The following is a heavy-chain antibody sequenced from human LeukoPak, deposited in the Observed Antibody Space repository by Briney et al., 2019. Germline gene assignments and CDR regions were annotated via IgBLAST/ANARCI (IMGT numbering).Heavy chain of an antibody. V-gene: IGHV3-23*01. CDR3: AKDWRAAAATYNWFDP. Sequence: GGSLRLSCAASAFSFSSYAMSWARQAPGNGLEWLSSISGSGGSTYYEDSVKGRFTISRDNSKNTLYLQMNSLRAEDTAVYYCAKDWRAAAATYNWFDPWGQGTLVTVSS. J-gene: IGHJ5*02. CDR2: ISGSGGST. D-gene: IGHD6-13*01. CDR1: AFSFSSYA.